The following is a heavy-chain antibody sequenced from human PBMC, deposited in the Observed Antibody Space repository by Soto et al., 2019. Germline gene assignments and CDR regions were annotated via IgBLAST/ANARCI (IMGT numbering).Heavy chain of an antibody. CDR1: GGSISSGDYY. D-gene: IGHD2-2*01. V-gene: IGHV4-30-4*01. Sequence: SETLSLTCTVSGGSISSGDYYWSWIRQPPGKGLDWIGYIYYSGSTYYNPSLKSRVTISVDTSKNQFSLKLSSVTAADTAVYYCARWVVVVTAAPYYFDYWGQGTLVTLSS. CDR2: IYYSGST. J-gene: IGHJ4*02. CDR3: ARWVVVVTAAPYYFDY.